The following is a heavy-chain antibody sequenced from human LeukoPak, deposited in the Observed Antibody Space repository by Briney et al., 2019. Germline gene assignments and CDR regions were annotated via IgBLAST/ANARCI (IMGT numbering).Heavy chain of an antibody. D-gene: IGHD6-6*01. CDR3: ARDKIAARPRYYYTHV. J-gene: IGHJ6*03. Sequence: GGSLRLSCAASGFTFSSYWMSWVRQAPGKGLEWVANIKQDGSEKYYVDSVKGRFTISRDNAKNSLYLQMNSLRAEDTAVYYCARDKIAARPRYYYTHVWGKGTTVTVSS. CDR1: GFTFSSYW. CDR2: IKQDGSEK. V-gene: IGHV3-7*01.